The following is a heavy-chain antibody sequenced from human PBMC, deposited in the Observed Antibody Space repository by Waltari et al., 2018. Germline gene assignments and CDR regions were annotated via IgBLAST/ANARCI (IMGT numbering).Heavy chain of an antibody. CDR3: ARVPFYCTNGVCYYYFDY. D-gene: IGHD2-8*01. Sequence: QVQLQESGPGLVKPSQTLSLTCTVSGGSISSGRYYWSWLRQPAGKGLEWIGRIYTSGSTNYNPSLKSRVTISVDTSKNQFSLKLSSVTAADTAVYYCARVPFYCTNGVCYYYFDYWGQGTLVTVSS. CDR1: GGSISSGRYY. J-gene: IGHJ4*02. CDR2: IYTSGST. V-gene: IGHV4-61*02.